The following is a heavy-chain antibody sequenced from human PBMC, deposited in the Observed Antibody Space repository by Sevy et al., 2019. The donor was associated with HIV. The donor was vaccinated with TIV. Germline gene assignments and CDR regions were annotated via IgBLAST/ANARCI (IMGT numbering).Heavy chain of an antibody. J-gene: IGHJ6*02. Sequence: GGSLRLSCTASGFAFHDHAMHWVRQVPGKGLEWVAGISWNRGNIGYGDSVKGRFTISRDNAKQSVYLDINGLRPDDTATYYCAKDLRRGCDGIYCYSYYVYFYGLDVWGQGTTVTVSS. CDR2: ISWNRGNI. CDR3: AKDLRRGCDGIYCYSYYVYFYGLDV. V-gene: IGHV3-9*01. D-gene: IGHD2-21*02. CDR1: GFAFHDHA.